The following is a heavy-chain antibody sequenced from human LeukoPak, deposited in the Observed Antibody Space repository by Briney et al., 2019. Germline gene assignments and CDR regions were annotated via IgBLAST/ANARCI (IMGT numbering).Heavy chain of an antibody. CDR3: ARRRNWFDP. CDR1: GGSISSSAYH. CDR2: IHIGGST. Sequence: SETLSLTCTVSGGSISSSAYHWGWIRQPPGKGLEWIGSIHIGGSTYYNPSLKSRVTISVDTSKNQFSLKLSSVTAADTAVYYCARRRNWFDPWGQGTLVTVSS. V-gene: IGHV4-39*01. J-gene: IGHJ5*02.